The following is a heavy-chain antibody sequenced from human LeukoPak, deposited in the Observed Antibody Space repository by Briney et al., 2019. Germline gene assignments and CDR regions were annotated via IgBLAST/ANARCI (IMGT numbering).Heavy chain of an antibody. CDR1: GGSIRRYY. CDR3: ASITAPYYYYYTDV. Sequence: SETLSLTCTVSGGSIRRYYWSWIRQPPGKGLEWIGYIYTRGSTNYNPSLKSRVTISEDTSKNQFSLKLSSVTAADTAVYYCASITAPYYYYYTDVWGKGTTVTVSS. D-gene: IGHD5-18*01. V-gene: IGHV4-4*09. CDR2: IYTRGST. J-gene: IGHJ6*03.